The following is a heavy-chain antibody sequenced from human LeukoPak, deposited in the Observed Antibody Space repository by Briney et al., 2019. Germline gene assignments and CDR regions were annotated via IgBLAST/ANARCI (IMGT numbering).Heavy chain of an antibody. D-gene: IGHD3-22*01. CDR2: ISSSSSYI. J-gene: IGHJ4*02. CDR3: ARGHYDSSGYWEY. Sequence: GGSLRLSCAASGFTFSSYSMNWVRQAPGKGLEWVSSISSSSSYIYYADSVKGRFTISRDNAKNSLYLQMNSLRAEDTAVYYCARGHYDSSGYWEYWGQGTLVTVSS. CDR1: GFTFSSYS. V-gene: IGHV3-21*01.